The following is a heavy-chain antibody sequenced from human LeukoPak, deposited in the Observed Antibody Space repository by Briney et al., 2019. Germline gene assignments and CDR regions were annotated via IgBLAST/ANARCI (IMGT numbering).Heavy chain of an antibody. CDR3: ARDVYYYDSSGLRESDY. CDR2: IYSGGST. D-gene: IGHD3-22*01. Sequence: GGSLRLSCAASEFSVGSNYMTWVRQAPGKGLEWVSLIYSGGSTYYADSVKGRFTISRDNSKNTLYLQMNSLRAEDTAVYYCARDVYYYDSSGLRESDYWGQGTLVTVSS. CDR1: EFSVGSNY. J-gene: IGHJ4*02. V-gene: IGHV3-53*01.